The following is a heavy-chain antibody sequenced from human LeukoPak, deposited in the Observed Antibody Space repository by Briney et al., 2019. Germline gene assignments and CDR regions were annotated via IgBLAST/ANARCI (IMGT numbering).Heavy chain of an antibody. CDR3: AAYYDFWSGYSRYYFDY. V-gene: IGHV3-7*01. CDR2: IKQDGSEK. D-gene: IGHD3-3*01. CDR1: GFTFSSYW. J-gene: IGHJ4*02. Sequence: GGSLRLSCAASGFTFSSYWMSWVRQAPGKGLEWVANIKQDGSEKYYVDSVKGRFTISRDNAKNSLYLQMNSLRAEDTAVYYCAAYYDFWSGYSRYYFDYWGQGTPVTVSS.